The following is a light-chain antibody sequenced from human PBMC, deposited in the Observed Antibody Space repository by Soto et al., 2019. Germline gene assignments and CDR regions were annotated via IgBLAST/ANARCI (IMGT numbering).Light chain of an antibody. J-gene: IGKJ5*01. CDR1: QGISIW. V-gene: IGKV1-12*01. CDR2: TAS. CDR3: QQANSFPIT. Sequence: DIQMTQSPSSVSASVGDRVTITCQASQGISIWLAWYQQKPGKAPKLLIYTASSLQSGVPSRFSGGGSGTDFTLTISSLQPEDFATYYCQQANSFPITFGQGTRLEIK.